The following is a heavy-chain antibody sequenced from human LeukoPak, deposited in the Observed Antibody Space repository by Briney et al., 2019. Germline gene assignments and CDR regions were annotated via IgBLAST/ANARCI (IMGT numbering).Heavy chain of an antibody. CDR2: IYWDDEK. V-gene: IGHV2-5*02. CDR1: GFSLTATRVG. D-gene: IGHD4-23*01. Sequence: SGPTLVNPTHTLTLTCSFSGFSLTATRVGVGWIRQPPGKALEWLALIYWDDEKCYSPSLKSRLTITKDTSKNQVVLTMTNMDPVDTATYYCAHMTTVVTSFDYWGQGTLVTVFS. J-gene: IGHJ4*02. CDR3: AHMTTVVTSFDY.